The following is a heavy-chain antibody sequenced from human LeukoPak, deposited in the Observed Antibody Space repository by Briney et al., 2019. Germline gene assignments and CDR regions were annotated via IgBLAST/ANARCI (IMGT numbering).Heavy chain of an antibody. D-gene: IGHD6-13*01. Sequence: SETLSLTCTVSGGSISSYYWSWIRQPPGKGLEWIGYIYYSGSTNYNPSLKSRVTISVDTSKNQFSLKLSSVTAADTAVYYCARLHDYSSSWYQTYYFDYWGQGTLVTVSS. V-gene: IGHV4-59*08. J-gene: IGHJ4*02. CDR2: IYYSGST. CDR3: ARLHDYSSSWYQTYYFDY. CDR1: GGSISSYY.